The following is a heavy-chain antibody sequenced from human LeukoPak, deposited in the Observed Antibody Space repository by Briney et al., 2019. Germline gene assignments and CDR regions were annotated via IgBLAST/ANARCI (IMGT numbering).Heavy chain of an antibody. CDR3: ARDSRNEDGYNFDY. J-gene: IGHJ4*02. CDR2: IIPIFGTA. CDR1: GGTFSSYA. V-gene: IGHV1-69*05. Sequence: ASVKVSCKASGGTFSSYAISWVRQASGQGLEWMGGIIPIFGTANYAQKFQGRVTMTRDTSRSTVYMELSSLRSEDTAVYYCARDSRNEDGYNFDYWGQGTLVTVSS. D-gene: IGHD5-24*01.